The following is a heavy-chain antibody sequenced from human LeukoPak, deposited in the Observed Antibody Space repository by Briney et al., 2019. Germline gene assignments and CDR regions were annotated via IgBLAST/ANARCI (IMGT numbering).Heavy chain of an antibody. CDR3: ARDQMYSSSSYDAFDI. Sequence: ASVKVSCKASGYTFTGYYMHWVRQAPGQGLEWMGWINPNSGGTNYAQKFQGRVTMTRDTSISTAYMELSRLRSDDTAVYYCARDQMYSSSSYDAFDIWGQGTMVTVSS. V-gene: IGHV1-2*02. CDR2: INPNSGGT. CDR1: GYTFTGYY. D-gene: IGHD6-6*01. J-gene: IGHJ3*02.